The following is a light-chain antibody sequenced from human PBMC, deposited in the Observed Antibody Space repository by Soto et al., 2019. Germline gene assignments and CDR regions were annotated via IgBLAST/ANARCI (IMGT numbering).Light chain of an antibody. CDR1: QGISKY. J-gene: IGKJ4*01. CDR2: AAS. Sequence: DIQMTKSPSSLSASVGDRVSISCRASQGISKYLAWYQQKPGKVPKVLIYAASTLQSGVPSRFSGSVSGTDFTLTISSLQPDDVATYYCQKCNSAPLTFGGGTKVEIK. V-gene: IGKV1-27*01. CDR3: QKCNSAPLT.